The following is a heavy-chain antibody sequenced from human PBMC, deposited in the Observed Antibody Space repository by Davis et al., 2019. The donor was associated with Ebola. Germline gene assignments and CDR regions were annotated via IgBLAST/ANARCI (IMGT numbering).Heavy chain of an antibody. Sequence: PGGSLRLSCAASGFTFSSYAMHWVRQAPGKGLEWVAVISCDGSNKYYADSVKGRFTISRDNSKNTLYLQMNSLRAEDTAVYYCARGELRYYDFWSGYSDYYYYGMDVWGQGTTVTVSS. D-gene: IGHD3-3*01. CDR3: ARGELRYYDFWSGYSDYYYYGMDV. CDR1: GFTFSSYA. J-gene: IGHJ6*02. CDR2: ISCDGSNK. V-gene: IGHV3-30-3*01.